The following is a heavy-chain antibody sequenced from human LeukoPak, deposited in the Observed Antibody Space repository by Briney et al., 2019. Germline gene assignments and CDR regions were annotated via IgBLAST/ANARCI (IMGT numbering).Heavy chain of an antibody. J-gene: IGHJ4*02. CDR2: TYYRSKWFN. Sequence: SQTLSLTCAISGDSMSSNNAAWNWIRQSPSRGLEWLGRTYYRSKWFNDYAVSVKTRISIIPDTSRNQFSLQLKSVTPEDTAVYYCARDQEFGSYPFDYWGQGTLVTVSS. V-gene: IGHV6-1*01. CDR3: ARDQEFGSYPFDY. D-gene: IGHD1-26*01. CDR1: GDSMSSNNAA.